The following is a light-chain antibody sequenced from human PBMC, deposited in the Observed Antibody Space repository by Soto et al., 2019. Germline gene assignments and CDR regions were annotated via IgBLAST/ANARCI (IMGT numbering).Light chain of an antibody. CDR1: QSISSW. V-gene: IGKV1-39*01. CDR2: AAS. J-gene: IGKJ5*01. CDR3: QQTYIIPLT. Sequence: DIQMTQSPSTLSASVGDRVTITCRASQSISSWLACYQQKPGKAPKLLIYAASSLQSGVPSRFSGSGSGTDFTLTVSSLQPEDFATYFCQQTYIIPLTFGQGTRLEIK.